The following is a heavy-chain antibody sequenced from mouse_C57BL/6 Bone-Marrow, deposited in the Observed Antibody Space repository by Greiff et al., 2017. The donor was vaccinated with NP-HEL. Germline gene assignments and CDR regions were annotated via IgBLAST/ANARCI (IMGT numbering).Heavy chain of an antibody. CDR1: GYTFTSYW. Sequence: VKLMESGADLAKPGASVKLSCKASGYTFTSYWMHWVKQRPGQGLEWIGYINPSSGYTKYNQKFKDKATLTADKSSSTAYMQLSSLTYEDSAVYYCASFDGYYVAWFAYWGQGTLVTVSA. V-gene: IGHV1-7*01. D-gene: IGHD2-3*01. J-gene: IGHJ3*01. CDR2: INPSSGYT. CDR3: ASFDGYYVAWFAY.